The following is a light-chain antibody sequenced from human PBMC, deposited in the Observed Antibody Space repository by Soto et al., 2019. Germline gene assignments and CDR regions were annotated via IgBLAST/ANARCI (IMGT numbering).Light chain of an antibody. V-gene: IGKV3-15*01. CDR1: ESVRSN. J-gene: IGKJ5*01. Sequence: EIVMTQSPATLSVPPGDRATLSCRASESVRSNLAWYQQKPGQAPRLLIHGAPIMAADIPDRFSGSGSGTEFTLTISTMKSEDFAVYYCQQYYDWPTITFGQGTRLE. CDR3: QQYYDWPTIT. CDR2: GAP.